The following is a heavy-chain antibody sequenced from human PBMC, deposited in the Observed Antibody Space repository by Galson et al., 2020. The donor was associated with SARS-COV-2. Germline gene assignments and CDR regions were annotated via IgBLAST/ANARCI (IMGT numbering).Heavy chain of an antibody. CDR1: GFTFSSYA. D-gene: IGHD3-10*01. Sequence: GGSLRLSCAASGFTFSSYAMHWVRQAPGKGLEWVAVISYDGSNKYYSDSVKGRFTISRDNSKNTLYLQMNSLRAEDTAVYYCASSLLWFGHYYFDYGGQGTLVTVSA. J-gene: IGHJ4*02. CDR2: ISYDGSNK. V-gene: IGHV3-30*04. CDR3: ASSLLWFGHYYFDY.